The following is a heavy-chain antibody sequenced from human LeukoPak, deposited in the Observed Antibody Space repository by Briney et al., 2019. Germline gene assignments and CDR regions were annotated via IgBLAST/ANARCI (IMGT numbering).Heavy chain of an antibody. V-gene: IGHV1-8*03. D-gene: IGHD4-23*01. Sequence: ASVKVSCKASGYTFTSYDINWVRQATGQGLEWMGWMNPNSGNTGYAQKFQGRVTITRNTSISTAYMELSSLRSEDTAVYYCAKEELVVTPQIGVAYFDYWGQGTLVTVSS. CDR2: MNPNSGNT. CDR3: AKEELVVTPQIGVAYFDY. CDR1: GYTFTSYD. J-gene: IGHJ4*02.